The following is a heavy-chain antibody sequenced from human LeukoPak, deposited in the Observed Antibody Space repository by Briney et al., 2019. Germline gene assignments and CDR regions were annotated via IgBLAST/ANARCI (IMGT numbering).Heavy chain of an antibody. J-gene: IGHJ4*02. CDR1: GFTFSSYA. CDR2: ISGSGGST. D-gene: IGHD4-23*01. V-gene: IGHV3-23*01. Sequence: GGSLRLSCAASGFTFSSYAMSWVRQAPGKGLEWVSAISGSGGSTYYADSVKGRFTISRDNYKNTLYLQMNSLRAEDTAVYYCAKDPAHTAQLRWLTGTGSDYWGQGTLVTVSS. CDR3: AKDPAHTAQLRWLTGTGSDY.